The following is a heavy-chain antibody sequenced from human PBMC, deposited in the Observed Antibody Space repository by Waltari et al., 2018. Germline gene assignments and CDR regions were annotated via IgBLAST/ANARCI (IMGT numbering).Heavy chain of an antibody. CDR1: GRTFSSYA. V-gene: IGHV1-69*05. D-gene: IGHD5-18*01. Sequence: QVQLVQSGAEVKQPGSSVKVSCKPSGRTFSSYAISWRRQAPGQGLEWEGGIIPIFGTANYAQKFQCRVTITTDESTSTAYMELSSLRSEDTAVYYCARVLGYSYGYRYYYYYMDVWGKGTTVTVSS. CDR2: IIPIFGTA. J-gene: IGHJ6*03. CDR3: ARVLGYSYGYRYYYYYMDV.